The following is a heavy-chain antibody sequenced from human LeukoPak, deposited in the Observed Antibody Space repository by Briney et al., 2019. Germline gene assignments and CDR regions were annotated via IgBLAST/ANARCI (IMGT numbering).Heavy chain of an antibody. D-gene: IGHD4-17*01. V-gene: IGHV4-38-2*01. CDR1: GYSISSGYY. CDR2: IYHSGST. Sequence: SETLSLTCAVSGYSISSGYYWGWIRQPPGKGLEWIGSIYHSGSTYYNPSLKSRVTISVDTSKNQFSLKLSSVTVADTAVYYCARPNGDYDDAFDIWGQGTMVTVSS. J-gene: IGHJ3*02. CDR3: ARPNGDYDDAFDI.